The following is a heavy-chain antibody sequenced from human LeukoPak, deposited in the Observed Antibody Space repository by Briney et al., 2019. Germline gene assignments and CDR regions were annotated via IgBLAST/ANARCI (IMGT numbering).Heavy chain of an antibody. CDR2: ISYDGSNK. CDR3: ARERGDY. V-gene: IGHV3-30-3*01. CDR1: GFTFDDYA. Sequence: GGSLRLSCAASGFTFDDYAMHWVRQAPGKGLEWVAVISYDGSNKYYADSVKGRFTISRDNSKNTLYLQMNSLRAEDTAVYYCARERGDYWGQGTLVTVSS. J-gene: IGHJ4*02. D-gene: IGHD3-10*01.